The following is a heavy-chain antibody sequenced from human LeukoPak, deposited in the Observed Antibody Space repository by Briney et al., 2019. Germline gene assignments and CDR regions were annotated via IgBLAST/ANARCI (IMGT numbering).Heavy chain of an antibody. CDR3: ARDSLGRAATGIAMDY. V-gene: IGHV3-7*01. CDR2: IKQDGSEK. CDR1: GFTFSSYW. Sequence: GGSLRLSCAASGFTFSSYWMNWVRQAPGKGLEWVANIKQDGSEKYYVDPVKGRFTISRDNAKNSLYLQMNSLRAEDTAVYYCARDSLGRAATGIAMDYWGQGTLVTVSS. J-gene: IGHJ4*02. D-gene: IGHD6-13*01.